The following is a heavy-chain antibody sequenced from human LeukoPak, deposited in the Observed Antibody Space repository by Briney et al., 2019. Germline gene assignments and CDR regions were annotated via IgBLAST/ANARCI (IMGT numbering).Heavy chain of an antibody. J-gene: IGHJ4*02. D-gene: IGHD3-10*01. V-gene: IGHV3-21*01. CDR3: ARDLVVRGVIPFCMDY. Sequence: GGTLTLSCVASGFTFSSSGMNWVRQAPGKGLEWDSSISSSGSYIYYADSVRGRFTISRDNAKNSLYLQMNSLRAEDTAVYYCARDLVVRGVIPFCMDYRGQGTLVTVSS. CDR2: ISSSGSYI. CDR1: GFTFSSSG.